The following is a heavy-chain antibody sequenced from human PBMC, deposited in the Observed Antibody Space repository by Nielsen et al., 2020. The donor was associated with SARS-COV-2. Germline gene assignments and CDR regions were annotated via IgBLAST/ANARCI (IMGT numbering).Heavy chain of an antibody. V-gene: IGHV3-23*01. D-gene: IGHD6-13*01. CDR3: AKDKIAAAGIFDY. CDR1: GFTFSSYA. J-gene: IGHJ4*02. Sequence: GESLKISCAASGFTFSSYAMSWVRQAPGKGLEWVSAISGSGGSTYYADSVKGRFTISRDNSKNTLYLQMNSLRAEDTAVYYCAKDKIAAAGIFDYWGQGTLVTVSS. CDR2: ISGSGGST.